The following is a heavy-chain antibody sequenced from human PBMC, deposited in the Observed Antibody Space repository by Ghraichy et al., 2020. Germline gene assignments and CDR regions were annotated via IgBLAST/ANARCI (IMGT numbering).Heavy chain of an antibody. CDR2: ISGSGGST. J-gene: IGHJ4*02. CDR3: AKDRGVIAPLYKMFDY. D-gene: IGHD2/OR15-2a*01. V-gene: IGHV3-23*01. Sequence: GGSLRLSCAASGFTFSSYAMSWVRQAPGKGLEWVSAISGSGGSTYYADSVKGRFTISRDNSKNTLYLQMNSLRAEDTAVYYCAKDRGVIAPLYKMFDYWGQGTLVTVSS. CDR1: GFTFSSYA.